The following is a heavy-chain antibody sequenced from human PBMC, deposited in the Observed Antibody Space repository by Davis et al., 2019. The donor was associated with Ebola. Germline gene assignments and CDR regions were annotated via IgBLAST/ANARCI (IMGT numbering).Heavy chain of an antibody. CDR3: ARGQLMDYGDYLDY. CDR2: INSDGSST. D-gene: IGHD4-17*01. J-gene: IGHJ4*02. Sequence: GESLKISCAVSGFTFSDHWMHWVRQAPGKGLVWVSRINSDGSSTSYADSVKGRFTISRDNAKSSLYLQLNSLTAKDTAVYYCARGQLMDYGDYLDYWGQGTLVTVSS. V-gene: IGHV3-74*01. CDR1: GFTFSDHW.